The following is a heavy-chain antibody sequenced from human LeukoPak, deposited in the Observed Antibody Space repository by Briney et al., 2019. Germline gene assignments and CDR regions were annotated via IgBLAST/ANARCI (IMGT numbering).Heavy chain of an antibody. CDR3: AREPRTVWGSYDALDI. J-gene: IGHJ3*02. D-gene: IGHD7-27*01. Sequence: GGSLRLSCVASGFTFRDPYMNWIRQAPGKGLEWISYITSSGTTMYYADSVRGRFTISRDNAKNSLHLQMNSLRAEDTAVYYCAREPRTVWGSYDALDIWGQGTMVTVSS. CDR2: ITSSGTTM. CDR1: GFTFRDPY. V-gene: IGHV3-11*04.